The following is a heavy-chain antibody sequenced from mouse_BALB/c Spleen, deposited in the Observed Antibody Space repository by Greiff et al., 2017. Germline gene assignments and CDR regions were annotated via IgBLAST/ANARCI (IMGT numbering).Heavy chain of an antibody. J-gene: IGHJ3*01. D-gene: IGHD2-9*01. CDR3: ARPSYYGYDSAWFAY. CDR2: INPGSGGT. Sequence: VQLQQTGAELVRPGTSVKVSCKASGYAFTNYLIEWVKQRPGQGLEWIGVINPGSGGTNYNEKFKGKATLTADKSSSTAYMQLSSLTSDDSAVYFCARPSYYGYDSAWFAYWGQGTLVTVSA. CDR1: GYAFTNYL. V-gene: IGHV1-54*01.